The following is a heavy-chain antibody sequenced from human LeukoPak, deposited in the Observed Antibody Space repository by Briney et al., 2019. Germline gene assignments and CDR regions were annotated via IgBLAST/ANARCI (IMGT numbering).Heavy chain of an antibody. V-gene: IGHV3-21*01. CDR1: GFTFSGYS. D-gene: IGHD5-12*01. CDR3: ARGGYSGYDFAFDI. CDR2: ISSSSSYI. J-gene: IGHJ3*02. Sequence: GGSLRLSCAASGFTFSGYSMNWVRQAPGKGLEWVSSISSSSSYIYYADSVKGRFTISRDNAKNSLYLQMNSLRADDTAVYYCARGGYSGYDFAFDIWGQGTMVTVSS.